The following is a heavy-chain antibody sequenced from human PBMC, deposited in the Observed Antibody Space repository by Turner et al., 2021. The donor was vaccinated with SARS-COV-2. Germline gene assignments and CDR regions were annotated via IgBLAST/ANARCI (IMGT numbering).Heavy chain of an antibody. CDR1: GFTFSSYG. V-gene: IGHV3-30*18. D-gene: IGHD5-18*01. J-gene: IGHJ4*02. Sequence: QVQLVESGGGVVQPGRSLRPPCAASGFTFSSYGMHWVRQAPGKGLEWVAVISYDGSNKYYADSVKGRFTISRDNSKNTLYLQMNSLRAEDTAVYYCAKTIYSYGYNGYYFDYWGRGTLVTVSS. CDR2: ISYDGSNK. CDR3: AKTIYSYGYNGYYFDY.